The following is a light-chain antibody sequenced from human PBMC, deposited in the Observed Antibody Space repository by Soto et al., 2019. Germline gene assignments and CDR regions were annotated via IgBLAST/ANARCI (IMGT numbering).Light chain of an antibody. V-gene: IGKV3-11*01. CDR2: DAS. CDR1: QSDSSY. Sequence: EIVLTQSPATLSLSPGERATLSCRASQSDSSYLAWYQQKPGQAPRLLIYDASNRATGIPARFSGSGSGTDFTLTISSLEHEDFAVYYCQQRSNWLFTFGPGTKVDIK. CDR3: QQRSNWLFT. J-gene: IGKJ3*01.